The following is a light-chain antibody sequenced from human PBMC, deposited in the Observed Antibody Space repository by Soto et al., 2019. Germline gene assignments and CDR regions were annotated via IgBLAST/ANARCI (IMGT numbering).Light chain of an antibody. V-gene: IGLV1-44*01. CDR2: SNN. CDR3: AAWDASLNGYV. Sequence: QSVLTQPPSASGTPGQRVTISCSGSSSNIGSNTVNWYQQIPGTAPKLLIYSNNQRPSGDPDRFSGSKSGTSASLAISGLQSEDEADYYCAAWDASLNGYVFGTGTKLTVL. CDR1: SSNIGSNT. J-gene: IGLJ1*01.